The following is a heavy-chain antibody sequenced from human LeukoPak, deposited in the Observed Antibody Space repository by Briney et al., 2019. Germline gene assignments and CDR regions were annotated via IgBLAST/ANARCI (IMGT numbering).Heavy chain of an antibody. J-gene: IGHJ4*02. D-gene: IGHD3-22*01. CDR2: IYPGDSDT. CDR1: GYSFTSYW. CDR3: AFGGYYYDSSGYYPYYFDY. Sequence: GESLKISCKGSGYSFTSYWIGWVRQMPGKGLEWMGIIYPGDSDTRYSPSFQGQVTISADKSISTAYLQWSSLKASDTAMYYCAFGGYYYDSSGYYPYYFDYWGQGTLVTVSS. V-gene: IGHV5-51*01.